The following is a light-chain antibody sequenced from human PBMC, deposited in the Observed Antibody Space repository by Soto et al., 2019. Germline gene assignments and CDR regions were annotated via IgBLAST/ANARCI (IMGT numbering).Light chain of an antibody. J-gene: IGKJ3*01. Sequence: DIQMTQSPSSLSASVGDSVTITCRASQSISSYLNWYQQKPVKAPKLLIYAASSLQSCVPSRFSGSGSGTDFTLTISILQPEDFATYYCLQIYSTPPPFGPGTKVEIK. CDR1: QSISSY. CDR3: LQIYSTPPP. CDR2: AAS. V-gene: IGKV1-39*01.